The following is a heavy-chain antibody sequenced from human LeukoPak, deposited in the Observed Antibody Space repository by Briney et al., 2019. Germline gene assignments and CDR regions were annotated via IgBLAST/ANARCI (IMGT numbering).Heavy chain of an antibody. V-gene: IGHV4-30-4*01. CDR1: GGSISSGDYD. J-gene: IGHJ5*02. D-gene: IGHD6-13*01. CDR2: IYYSAST. Sequence: PSETLSLTCTVSGGSISSGDYDWGPIRQPPGNGLEWIGYIYYSASTYDNPSRKRQFTITVDTTKNEVSVKVSSVTAADTAVYYCARVLHSSSWYINWFDPWGQGTLVTVSS. CDR3: ARVLHSSSWYINWFDP.